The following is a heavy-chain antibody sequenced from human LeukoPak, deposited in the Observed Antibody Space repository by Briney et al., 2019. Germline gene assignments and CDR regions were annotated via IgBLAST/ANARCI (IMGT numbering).Heavy chain of an antibody. D-gene: IGHD3-3*01. V-gene: IGHV3-23*01. Sequence: GGSLRLSCAASGFIFSSYAMSWVRQAPGKGLEWVSAISGSGGSTYYADSVKGRFTISRDNSKNTLYLQMNSLRAEDTAVYYCAKDGDYDFWSGYFGGNWFDPWGQGTLVTVSS. J-gene: IGHJ5*02. CDR2: ISGSGGST. CDR3: AKDGDYDFWSGYFGGNWFDP. CDR1: GFIFSSYA.